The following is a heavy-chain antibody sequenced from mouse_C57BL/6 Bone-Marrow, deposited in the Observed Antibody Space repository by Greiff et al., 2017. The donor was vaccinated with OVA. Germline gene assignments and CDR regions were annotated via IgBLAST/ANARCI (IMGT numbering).Heavy chain of an antibody. V-gene: IGHV7-1*01. Sequence: EVKVVESGGGLVQSGRSLRLSCATSGFTFSDFYMEWVRQAPGKGLEWIAASRNKANDYTTEYSASVKGRFIVSRDTSQSILYLQMNALRAEDTAIYYCARDAYYYGSSPVAYWGQGTMVTVSA. D-gene: IGHD1-1*01. CDR3: ARDAYYYGSSPVAY. CDR1: GFTFSDFY. J-gene: IGHJ3*01. CDR2: SRNKANDYTT.